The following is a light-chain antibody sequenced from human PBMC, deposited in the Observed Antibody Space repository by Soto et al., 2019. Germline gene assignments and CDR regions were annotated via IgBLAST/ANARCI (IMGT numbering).Light chain of an antibody. CDR3: GSWDSSLSAYV. J-gene: IGLJ1*01. Sequence: VLTQPPSVSAAPGQKVTISCSGSSSNIGGNSVSWYQQLPGTAPKLLIYDDNKRPSGIPDRFSGPKSGTSATLGITGFQTGDEADYYCGSWDSSLSAYVFGTGTKVTVL. V-gene: IGLV1-51*01. CDR2: DDN. CDR1: SSNIGGNS.